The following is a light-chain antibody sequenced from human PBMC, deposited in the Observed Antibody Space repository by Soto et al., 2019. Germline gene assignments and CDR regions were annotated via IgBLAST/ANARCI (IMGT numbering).Light chain of an antibody. CDR3: GSWDSSLSAYV. J-gene: IGLJ1*01. Sequence: VLTQPPSVSAAPGQKVTISCSGSSSNIGGNSVSWYQQLPGTAPKLLIYDDNKRPSGIPDRFSGPKSGTSATLGITGFQTGDEADYYCGSWDSSLSAYVFGTGTKVTVL. V-gene: IGLV1-51*01. CDR2: DDN. CDR1: SSNIGGNS.